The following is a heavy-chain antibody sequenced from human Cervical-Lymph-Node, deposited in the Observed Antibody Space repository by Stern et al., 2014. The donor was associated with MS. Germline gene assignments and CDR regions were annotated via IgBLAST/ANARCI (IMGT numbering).Heavy chain of an antibody. CDR2: INPSTGSS. CDR3: ARDVARKYYFDS. CDR1: GYTFTSHY. Sequence: VQLLESGPEVKKPGASVRVSCKASGYTFTSHYMHWVRQAPGQGLEGMGLINPSTGSSIYAQRFQGRVAMTRDTSSTTVYLELSSLTSEETALYYCARDVARKYYFDSWGQGTLVTVSS. J-gene: IGHJ4*02. D-gene: IGHD2-21*01. V-gene: IGHV1-46*01.